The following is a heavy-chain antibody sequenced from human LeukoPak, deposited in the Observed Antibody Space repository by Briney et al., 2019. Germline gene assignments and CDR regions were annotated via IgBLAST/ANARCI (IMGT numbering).Heavy chain of an antibody. V-gene: IGHV1-69*05. D-gene: IGHD3-22*01. J-gene: IGHJ4*02. CDR2: IIPIFGTA. CDR1: GYTFTGYY. CDR3: ARDHYDSSGYYVDY. Sequence: SVKVSCKASGYTFTGYYMHWVRQAPGQGLEWMGRIIPIFGTANYAQKFQGRVTITTDESTSTACMELSSLRSEDTAVYYCARDHYDSSGYYVDYWGQGTLVTVSS.